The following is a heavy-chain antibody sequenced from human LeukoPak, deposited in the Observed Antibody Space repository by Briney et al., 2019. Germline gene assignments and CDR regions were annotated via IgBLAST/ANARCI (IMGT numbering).Heavy chain of an antibody. CDR1: GFTFSSYG. CDR2: ISYDGSNK. CDR3: AKTYYDSSGFKTFPFDY. D-gene: IGHD3-22*01. J-gene: IGHJ4*02. V-gene: IGHV3-30*18. Sequence: PGGSLRLSCAASGFTFSSYGMHWARQAPGKGLEWVAVISYDGSNKYYADSVKGRFTISRDNSKNTLYLQMNSLRAEDTAVYYCAKTYYDSSGFKTFPFDYWGQGTLVTVSS.